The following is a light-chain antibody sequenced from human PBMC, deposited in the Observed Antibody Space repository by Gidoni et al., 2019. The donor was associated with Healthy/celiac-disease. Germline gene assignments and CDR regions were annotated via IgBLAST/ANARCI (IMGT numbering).Light chain of an antibody. CDR1: ISDVGGYNY. V-gene: IGLV2-8*01. CDR2: DVS. Sequence: SALTHPPSASGSPGQSVTISCTATISDVGGYNYVSWYQHHPGKAPKLMIYDVSKRPAGVPDRFSGSNSGNTASLTVSGLQAEDEADYYCSSYAGSNNLEFGGGTKLTVL. J-gene: IGLJ2*01. CDR3: SSYAGSNNLE.